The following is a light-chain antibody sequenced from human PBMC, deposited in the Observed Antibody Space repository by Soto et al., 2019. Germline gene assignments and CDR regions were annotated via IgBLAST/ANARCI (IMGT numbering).Light chain of an antibody. J-gene: IGKJ5*01. V-gene: IGKV3-15*01. CDR1: QSVNNK. Sequence: VTTQSPATLPLSAGDSVTLSWRASQSVNNKVAWYQQKPGQAPRLLIFGASTRATGIPARFSGSGSVTEFTLTISSLQSEDFAVCYCQQYNNGPPITFGQGTRLEI. CDR3: QQYNNGPPIT. CDR2: GAS.